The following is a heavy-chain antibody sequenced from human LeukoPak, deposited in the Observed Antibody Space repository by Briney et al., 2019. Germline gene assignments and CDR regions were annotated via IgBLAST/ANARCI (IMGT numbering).Heavy chain of an antibody. Sequence: SETLSLTCTVSGYSISSGYYWGWIRQPPGKGLEWIGNIYHSGSTYYNPSLKSRVTISVDTSKNQFSLKLSSVTAADTAVYYCARRSGYSSSWGINYYYYMDVWGKGTTVTISS. CDR2: IYHSGST. J-gene: IGHJ6*03. D-gene: IGHD6-13*01. CDR3: ARRSGYSSSWGINYYYYMDV. CDR1: GYSISSGYY. V-gene: IGHV4-38-2*02.